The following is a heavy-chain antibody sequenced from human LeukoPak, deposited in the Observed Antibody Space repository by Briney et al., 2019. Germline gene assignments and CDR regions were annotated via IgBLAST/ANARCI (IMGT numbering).Heavy chain of an antibody. CDR2: IYYSGST. CDR1: GDSISGYY. V-gene: IGHV4-59*01. CDR3: ARCLSRCNNGFDI. Sequence: ETRSLTCSVSGDSISGYYWSWIRQPPGKGLEWFGHIYYSGSTTYNPSLKSRVTISVDTSKNQFSLKLSSVTAADTAVYYCARCLSRCNNGFDIWGQGTMVTVSS. J-gene: IGHJ3*02. D-gene: IGHD2/OR15-2a*01.